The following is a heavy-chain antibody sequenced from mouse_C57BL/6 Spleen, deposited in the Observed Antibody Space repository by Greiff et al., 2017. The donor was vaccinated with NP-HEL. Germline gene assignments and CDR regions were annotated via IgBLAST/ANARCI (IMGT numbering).Heavy chain of an antibody. V-gene: IGHV1-53*01. CDR3: ARSIGYDVD. CDR1: GYTFTSYW. J-gene: IGHJ2*01. D-gene: IGHD2-2*01. CDR2: INPSTGGT. Sequence: QVHVKQPGTELVKPGASVKLSCKASGYTFTSYWMHWVKQRPGQGLEWIGNINPSTGGTTYNEKFKRKATLTVDKSSSTAYMQLSSLTSEDSAVYYCARSIGYDVDWGQGTTLTVSS.